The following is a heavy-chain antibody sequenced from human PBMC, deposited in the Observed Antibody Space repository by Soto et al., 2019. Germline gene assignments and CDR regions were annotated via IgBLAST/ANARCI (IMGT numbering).Heavy chain of an antibody. CDR2: IWYDGSNK. Sequence: GGSLRLSCAASGFTFSSYGMHWVRQAPGKGLEWVAVIWYDGSNKYYADSVKGRFTISRDNSKNTLYLQMNSLRAEDTAVYYCARGGIAAAGTLPDVWGKGTTVTVSS. D-gene: IGHD6-13*01. CDR1: GFTFSSYG. CDR3: ARGGIAAAGTLPDV. J-gene: IGHJ6*04. V-gene: IGHV3-33*01.